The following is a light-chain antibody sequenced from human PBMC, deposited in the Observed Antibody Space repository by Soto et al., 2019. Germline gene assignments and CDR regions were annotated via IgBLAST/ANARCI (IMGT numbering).Light chain of an antibody. CDR3: SSYASNTTRPYV. V-gene: IGLV2-14*01. CDR2: DVS. Sequence: SVLTQPASVSGSPGQSITISCTGTSSDVGGYNYVSWYQQHPVKAPKLMIYDVSNRPSGVSNRFSGSKSGNTASLTISGLQAEDEADYYCSSYASNTTRPYVFGTGTKVTVL. J-gene: IGLJ1*01. CDR1: SSDVGGYNY.